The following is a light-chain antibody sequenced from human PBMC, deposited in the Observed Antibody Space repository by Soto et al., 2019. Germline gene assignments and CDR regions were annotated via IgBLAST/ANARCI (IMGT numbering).Light chain of an antibody. CDR3: SSYAGSSNLV. V-gene: IGLV2-8*01. J-gene: IGLJ3*02. Sequence: QSALTQPPSASGSPGQSVTISCTGTSGDVGGYNYVSWYQQHPGKAPKLMIYEVNKRPSGVPDRFSGSKSGNTASLTVSGLQAEDEADYYCSSYAGSSNLVFGGGTKLTVL. CDR1: SGDVGGYNY. CDR2: EVN.